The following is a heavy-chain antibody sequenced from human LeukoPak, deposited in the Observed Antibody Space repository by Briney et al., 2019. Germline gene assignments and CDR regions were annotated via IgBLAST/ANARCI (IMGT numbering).Heavy chain of an antibody. J-gene: IGHJ3*02. CDR3: ARVLIEAGRTFDAFDM. CDR1: GYTFTSYY. Sequence: GASVKVSCKASGYTFTSYYMHWVRQAPGQGLEWMGIINPSGGSTSYAQKFRGRVTMTRDTSTSTVYMELSSLRSEDTAAYYCARVLIEAGRTFDAFDMWGQGTVVTVSS. D-gene: IGHD2/OR15-2a*01. CDR2: INPSGGST. V-gene: IGHV1-46*01.